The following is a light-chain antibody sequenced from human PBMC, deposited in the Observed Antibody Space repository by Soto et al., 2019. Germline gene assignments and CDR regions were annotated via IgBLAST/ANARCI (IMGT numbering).Light chain of an antibody. Sequence: DIVMTQSPDSLAVSLGERATINCKSSQSILYSSNNKNHLAWYQQKAGQPPKLLIYWASTRESGVPDRFTGSGSGTDFTLTISSLQAEDVAVYYCQQYFSWPRGTFGQGTKVDIK. V-gene: IGKV4-1*01. CDR3: QQYFSWPRGT. CDR2: WAS. J-gene: IGKJ1*01. CDR1: QSILYSSNNKNH.